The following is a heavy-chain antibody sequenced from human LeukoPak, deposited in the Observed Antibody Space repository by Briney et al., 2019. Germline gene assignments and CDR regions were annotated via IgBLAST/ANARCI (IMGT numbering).Heavy chain of an antibody. Sequence: SETLSLTCTVSGGSISSYYWSWIRQPAGKGLEWIGRIYTSGSTNYNPSLKSRVTMSVDTSQNQFSLKLSSVTAADTAVYYCARDQWLEPYYYYGMDVWGQGTTVTVSS. CDR2: IYTSGST. CDR3: ARDQWLEPYYYYGMDV. D-gene: IGHD6-19*01. V-gene: IGHV4-4*07. CDR1: GGSISSYY. J-gene: IGHJ6*02.